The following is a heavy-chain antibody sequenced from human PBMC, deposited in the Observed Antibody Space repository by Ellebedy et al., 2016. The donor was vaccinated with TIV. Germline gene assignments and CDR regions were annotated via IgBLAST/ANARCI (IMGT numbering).Heavy chain of an antibody. J-gene: IGHJ4*02. D-gene: IGHD2-21*01. CDR1: GDSISTINYY. V-gene: IGHV4-39*07. CDR3: ARAGGDYFDY. Sequence: GSLRLSXVVSGDSISTINYYWGWIRQPPGKGLEWIGSIYYSGSTYYNPSLRSRVAISVDTSKNQFSLKLSSVTAADTAVYYCARAGGDYFDYWGQGTLVTVSS. CDR2: IYYSGST.